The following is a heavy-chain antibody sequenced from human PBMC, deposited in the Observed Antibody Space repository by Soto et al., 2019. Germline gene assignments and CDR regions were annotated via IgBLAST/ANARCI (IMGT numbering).Heavy chain of an antibody. CDR2: ISYDGSNK. CDR1: GFTFSSYG. CDR3: SVDDILTGPIRYYYYGMDV. V-gene: IGHV3-30*03. Sequence: GGSLRLSCAASGFTFSSYGMHWVRQAPGKGLEWVAVISYDGSNKYYADSVKGRFTISRDNSKNTLYLQMNSLRAEDTAVYYCSVDDILTGPIRYYYYGMDVWGQGTTVTVSS. J-gene: IGHJ6*02. D-gene: IGHD3-9*01.